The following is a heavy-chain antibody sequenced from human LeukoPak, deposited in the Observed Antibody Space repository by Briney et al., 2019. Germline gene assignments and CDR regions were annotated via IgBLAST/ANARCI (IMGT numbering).Heavy chain of an antibody. Sequence: QPGRSLRLSCAASGFTFSNYAMHWVRQAPGKGLEWVSAISGGGGSTYYADSVKGRFTISRDNSKNTLYLQMNSLRAEDTAIYFCAKGDGYYLYYFDYWGQGTLVTVSS. D-gene: IGHD3-22*01. J-gene: IGHJ4*02. CDR2: ISGGGGST. V-gene: IGHV3-23*01. CDR3: AKGDGYYLYYFDY. CDR1: GFTFSNYA.